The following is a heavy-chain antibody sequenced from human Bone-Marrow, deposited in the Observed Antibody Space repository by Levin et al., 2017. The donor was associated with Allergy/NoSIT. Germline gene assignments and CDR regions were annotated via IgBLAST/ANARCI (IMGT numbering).Heavy chain of an antibody. J-gene: IGHJ4*02. D-gene: IGHD6-19*01. Sequence: QSGGSLRLSCTASGFTFGDYAMSWVRQAPGKGLEWVGFIRSKAYGGTTEYAASVKGRFTISRDDSKSIAYLQMNSLKTEDTAVYYCTRDRGGQWLPRVFDYWGQGTLVTVSS. CDR3: TRDRGGQWLPRVFDY. V-gene: IGHV3-49*04. CDR2: IRSKAYGGTT. CDR1: GFTFGDYA.